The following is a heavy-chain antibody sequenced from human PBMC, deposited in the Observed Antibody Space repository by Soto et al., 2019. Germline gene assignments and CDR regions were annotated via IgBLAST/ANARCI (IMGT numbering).Heavy chain of an antibody. Sequence: QVQLQQWGAGLLKPSETLSLTCAVYGGSFSGYYWSWIRQPPGKGLEWIGEINHSGSTNYNPSLKSRVTISVDTSKNQFSLKLSSVTAADTAVYYCARPAYYGSGSYNYLGQVTLVTVS. CDR1: GGSFSGYY. CDR3: ARPAYYGSGSYNY. D-gene: IGHD3-10*01. V-gene: IGHV4-34*01. CDR2: INHSGST. J-gene: IGHJ4*02.